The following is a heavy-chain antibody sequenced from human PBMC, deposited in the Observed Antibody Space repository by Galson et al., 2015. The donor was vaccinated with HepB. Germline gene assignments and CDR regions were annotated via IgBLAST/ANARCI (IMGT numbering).Heavy chain of an antibody. V-gene: IGHV3-53*01. Sequence: SLRLSCAASGFTVSSNYMSWVRQAPGKGLEWVSVIYSGGSTYYADSVKGRFTISRDNSKNTLYLQMNSLRAEDTAVYYCARENGGGWFGEFGWFDPWGQGTLVTVSS. CDR3: ARENGGGWFGEFGWFDP. D-gene: IGHD3-10*01. CDR1: GFTVSSNY. J-gene: IGHJ5*02. CDR2: IYSGGST.